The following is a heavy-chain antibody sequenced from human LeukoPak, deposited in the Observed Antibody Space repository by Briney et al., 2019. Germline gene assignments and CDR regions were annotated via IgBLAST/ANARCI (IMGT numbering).Heavy chain of an antibody. V-gene: IGHV3-33*06. Sequence: GGSLRLSCAASGFTFSSYGMHWVRQAPGKGLEWVAVIWYDGSDKYYADSVKGRFTISRDNSKNTLYLQVNSLRAEDTAVYYCAKDKDYGYYMDVWGKGTTVTVSS. CDR2: IWYDGSDK. CDR1: GFTFSSYG. J-gene: IGHJ6*03. CDR3: AKDKDYGYYMDV. D-gene: IGHD3-16*01.